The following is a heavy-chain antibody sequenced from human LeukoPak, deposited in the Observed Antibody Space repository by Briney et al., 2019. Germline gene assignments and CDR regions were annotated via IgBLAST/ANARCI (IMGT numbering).Heavy chain of an antibody. CDR2: IYHSGST. V-gene: IGHV4-39*02. Sequence: SETLSLTCTVSGGSISSSSYYWGWIRQPPGKGLEWIGSIYHSGSTYYNPSLKSRVTISVDTSKNQFSLKLSSVTAADTAVYYCARDIVATINWFDPWGQGTLVTVSS. CDR1: GGSISSSSYY. J-gene: IGHJ5*02. CDR3: ARDIVATINWFDP. D-gene: IGHD5-12*01.